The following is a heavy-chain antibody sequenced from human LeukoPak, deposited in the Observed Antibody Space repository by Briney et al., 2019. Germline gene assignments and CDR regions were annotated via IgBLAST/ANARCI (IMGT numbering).Heavy chain of an antibody. D-gene: IGHD5-12*01. CDR2: MYPGDSET. V-gene: IGHV5-51*01. CDR3: ARHATERWLDDPYHYYGMDV. J-gene: IGHJ6*02. Sequence: GESLKISCEGTGYSFSTYWIGWVRRLPGKGLEWMAIMYPGDSETRYNPSFQGQVTISADKSISTAYLQWSSLKASDTAIYYCARHATERWLDDPYHYYGMDVWGQGTTVTVS. CDR1: GYSFSTYW.